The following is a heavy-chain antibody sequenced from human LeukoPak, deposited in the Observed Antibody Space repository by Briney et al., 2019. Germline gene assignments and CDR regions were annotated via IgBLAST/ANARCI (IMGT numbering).Heavy chain of an antibody. J-gene: IGHJ4*02. CDR3: AAAAAGTQLFDY. D-gene: IGHD6-13*01. CDR2: ISGSGGST. Sequence: GGSLRLSCAASGFTFSSYAMSWVRQAPGKGLEWVSAISGSGGSTYYADSVKGRFTISRDNSKNTLYLQMGSLRPEDMAVYYCAAAAAGTQLFDYWGQGTLVTVSS. CDR1: GFTFSSYA. V-gene: IGHV3-23*01.